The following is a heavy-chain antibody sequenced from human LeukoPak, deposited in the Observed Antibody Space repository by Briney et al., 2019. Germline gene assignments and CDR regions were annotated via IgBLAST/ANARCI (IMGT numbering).Heavy chain of an antibody. CDR1: GFSLDNFE. V-gene: IGHV3-48*03. J-gene: IGHJ5*02. D-gene: IGHD3-3*01. CDR2: VDNDGWAT. CDR3: ARDLFGWSLDP. Sequence: GGSPRLSCAASGFSLDNFEMNWVRQAPGKGLERIAYVDNDGWATSYYADSVKGRFTITRDDAKHSLYLQMDSLTVEDTAVYYCARDLFGWSLDPWGQGTLVSVSS.